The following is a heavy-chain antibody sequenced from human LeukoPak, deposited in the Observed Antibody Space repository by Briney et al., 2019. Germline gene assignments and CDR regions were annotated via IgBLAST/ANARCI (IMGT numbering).Heavy chain of an antibody. Sequence: PGTSLRLSCAASGFNFSHYDMIWVRQAPGKGLEWVSVIRFDGTIKHYADSVKGRFSTSRDNSKNLLFLHVSSLRAEDTAVYYCSRGDLFDRSGYYFSEYLQFWGQGTLVIVSS. CDR2: IRFDGTIK. J-gene: IGHJ1*01. V-gene: IGHV3-33*01. CDR1: GFNFSHYD. CDR3: SRGDLFDRSGYYFSEYLQF. D-gene: IGHD3-22*01.